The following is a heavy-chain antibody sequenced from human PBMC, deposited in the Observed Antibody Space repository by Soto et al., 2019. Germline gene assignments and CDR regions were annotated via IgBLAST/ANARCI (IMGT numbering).Heavy chain of an antibody. Sequence: GGSLRLSCAASGFTFTNAWMSWVRQAPGKGLEWVGRIKSKTDGGTTDYAAPVKGRFTISRDDSKDTLYLQMNSLKTADTAVYYCTTEGPYYDFWSGSYSPYYFDYWGQGTLVTVSS. J-gene: IGHJ4*02. V-gene: IGHV3-15*01. CDR1: GFTFTNAW. CDR2: IKSKTDGGTT. D-gene: IGHD3-3*01. CDR3: TTEGPYYDFWSGSYSPYYFDY.